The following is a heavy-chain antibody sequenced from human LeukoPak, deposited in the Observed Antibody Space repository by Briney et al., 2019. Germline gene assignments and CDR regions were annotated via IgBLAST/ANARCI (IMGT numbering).Heavy chain of an antibody. CDR1: GFTFSSYD. CDR3: ARGGGDSSGHWGDDAFDI. J-gene: IGHJ3*02. D-gene: IGHD3-22*01. V-gene: IGHV3-13*01. Sequence: GGSLRLSCAASGFTFSSYDMHWVRQATGKGLEWVSAIGIAGDTYYPGSVKGRFTISRENAKNSLYLQMNSLRAGDTAVYYCARGGGDSSGHWGDDAFDIWGQGTMVIVSS. CDR2: IGIAGDT.